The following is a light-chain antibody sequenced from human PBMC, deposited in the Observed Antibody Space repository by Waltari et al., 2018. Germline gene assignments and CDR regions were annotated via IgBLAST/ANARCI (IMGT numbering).Light chain of an antibody. Sequence: VVLTQSPGTLSLSPGERATLSCKPSQAVSSSYIAWYQQTPGQAPRLLIYAASSRATGIPARFSGSGSGADFILTISRLEPEDFGVYYCQQYGYSPGTFGQGTKVEIK. CDR3: QQYGYSPGT. J-gene: IGKJ1*01. CDR1: QAVSSSY. V-gene: IGKV3-20*01. CDR2: AAS.